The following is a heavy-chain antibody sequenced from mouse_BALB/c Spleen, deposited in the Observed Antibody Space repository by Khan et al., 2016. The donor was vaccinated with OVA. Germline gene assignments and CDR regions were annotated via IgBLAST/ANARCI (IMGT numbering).Heavy chain of an antibody. CDR1: GYSITSDYA. D-gene: IGHD2-1*01. CDR3: ARWNGNYQYYFDY. V-gene: IGHV3-2*02. CDR2: ISYSGST. Sequence: EVQLQESGPGLVKPSQSLSLTCTVTGYSITSDYAWNWIRQFPGNKLEWMGYISYSGSTSYNPSLKSRISITRDTSKNQFFLQLNSVTTEDPATYYCARWNGNYQYYFDYWGQGTTLTVSS. J-gene: IGHJ2*01.